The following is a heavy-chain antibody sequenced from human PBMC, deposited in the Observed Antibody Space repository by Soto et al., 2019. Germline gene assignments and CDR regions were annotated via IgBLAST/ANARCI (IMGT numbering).Heavy chain of an antibody. CDR1: GFTFTSYS. CDR2: VGGSSPTI. V-gene: IGHV3-48*01. J-gene: IGHJ3*02. CDR3: ARDLHYAFDI. Sequence: EVQLVESGGGLVQPGGSLRLSCAASGFTFTSYSMNWVRQAPGKGLEWVSYVGGSSPTITYADSVKGRFTISRDNAKNSLYLQMTSLRAEDTAVYYCARDLHYAFDIWGQGTMVTVSS. D-gene: IGHD1-26*01.